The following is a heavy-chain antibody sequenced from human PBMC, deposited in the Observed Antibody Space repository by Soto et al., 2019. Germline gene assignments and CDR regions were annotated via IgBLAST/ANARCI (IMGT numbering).Heavy chain of an antibody. D-gene: IGHD2-2*01. V-gene: IGHV3-23*01. CDR2: LSDNGGHT. J-gene: IGHJ6*02. CDR1: GFTFSSYA. CDR3: AKDSQNVLVSAARVYGMDV. Sequence: GGSLRLSCAGSGFTFSSYAMTWVRQAPGKGLEWVSTLSDNGGHTYYADSVKGRFTISRDNSKNTLYLQMNSLRAEDAAVYYCAKDSQNVLVSAARVYGMDVWGQGTTVTVSS.